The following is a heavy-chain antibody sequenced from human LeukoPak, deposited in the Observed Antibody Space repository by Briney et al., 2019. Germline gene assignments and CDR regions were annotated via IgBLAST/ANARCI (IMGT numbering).Heavy chain of an antibody. CDR1: GFTFSSYT. J-gene: IGHJ4*02. V-gene: IGHV3-21*01. D-gene: IGHD3-3*01. CDR3: ARDLFLRTGYFDY. CDR2: ISGSSGYI. Sequence: PGGSLRLSCAASGFTFSSYTMNWVRQAPGKGLEWMSSISGSSGYIYYADSVKGRFTISRDNAKNSLYLQMNSLRAEDTAVYYCARDLFLRTGYFDYWGQGTLVTVSS.